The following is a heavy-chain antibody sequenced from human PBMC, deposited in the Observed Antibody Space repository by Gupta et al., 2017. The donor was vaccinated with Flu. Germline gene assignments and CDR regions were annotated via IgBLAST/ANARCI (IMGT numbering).Heavy chain of an antibody. V-gene: IGHV6-1*01. CDR1: GDSVASNSAA. Sequence: QVQLQQSGLGLVKPSQTLSLTCAISGDSVASNSAAWTWLRQPPSRGLEWLGRTYYRSKWYNDYAVSVKSRITINPDTSKNQFSLQLNSVTPEDTAVYYCAKSGYDFWGFSYWGQGTLVTVSS. CDR3: AKSGYDFWGFSY. CDR2: TYYRSKWYN. J-gene: IGHJ4*02. D-gene: IGHD5-12*01.